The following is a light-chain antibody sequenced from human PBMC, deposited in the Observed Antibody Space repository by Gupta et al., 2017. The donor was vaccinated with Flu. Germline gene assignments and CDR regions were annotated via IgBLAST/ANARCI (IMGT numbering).Light chain of an antibody. CDR2: SND. Sequence: VTISCSGSSPNIGRNPVYLSHLLPSTSPLLLLSSNDHLSSGAPDRFSGSKSGTSASLAISGRQTEDEADYYWAAWDDSRNAWVIGGGTKETVL. V-gene: IGLV1-44*01. CDR1: SPNIGRNP. CDR3: AAWDDSRNAWV. J-gene: IGLJ3*02.